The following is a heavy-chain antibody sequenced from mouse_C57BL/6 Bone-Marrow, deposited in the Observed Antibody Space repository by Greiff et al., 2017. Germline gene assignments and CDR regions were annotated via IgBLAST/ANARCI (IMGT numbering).Heavy chain of an antibody. CDR1: GYTFTSYW. Sequence: QVQLQQPGAELVRPGSSVKLSCKASGYTFTSYWMHWVKQRPIQGLEWIGNIDPSDSVTHYNQKFKDKATLTVDKSSSTANMQLSSLTSEDSAVYYCARSPRTTVVARDWYFDVWGTGTTVTVSS. J-gene: IGHJ1*03. CDR3: ARSPRTTVVARDWYFDV. D-gene: IGHD1-1*01. V-gene: IGHV1-52*01. CDR2: IDPSDSVT.